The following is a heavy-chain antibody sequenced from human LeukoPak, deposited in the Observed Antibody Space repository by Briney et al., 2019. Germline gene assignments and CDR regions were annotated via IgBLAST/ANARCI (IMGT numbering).Heavy chain of an antibody. V-gene: IGHV4-39*07. Sequence: SETQSLACTVSGGSISSSSYYWGWIRQPPGKGLEWIGSIYYSGSTYYNPSLKSRVTISVDTSKNQFSLKLSSVTAADTAVYYCARDRRYDFWSGYYTGGTFDYWGQGTLVTVSS. J-gene: IGHJ4*02. CDR1: GGSISSSSYY. D-gene: IGHD3-3*01. CDR3: ARDRRYDFWSGYYTGGTFDY. CDR2: IYYSGST.